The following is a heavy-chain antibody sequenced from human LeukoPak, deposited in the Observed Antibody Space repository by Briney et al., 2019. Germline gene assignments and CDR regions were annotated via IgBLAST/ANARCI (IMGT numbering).Heavy chain of an antibody. CDR3: ATPAGNSYGNYYFDY. Sequence: ASVKVSCKVSGDTLTELSMHWVRQAPGKGLEWMGGFDPEDGETIYAQKFQGRVTMTEATSTDTAYMELSSLRSEDTAVYYCATPAGNSYGNYYFDYWGQGTLVTVSS. J-gene: IGHJ4*02. V-gene: IGHV1-24*01. CDR1: GDTLTELS. CDR2: FDPEDGET. D-gene: IGHD5-18*01.